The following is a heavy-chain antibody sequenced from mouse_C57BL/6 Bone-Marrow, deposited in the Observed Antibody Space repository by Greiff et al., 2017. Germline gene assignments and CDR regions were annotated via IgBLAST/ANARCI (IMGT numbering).Heavy chain of an antibody. V-gene: IGHV1-69*01. D-gene: IGHD1-1*01. Sequence: QVQLKQPGAELVMPGASVKLSCKASGYTFTSYWMHWVKQRPGQGLEWIGEIDPSDSYTNYNQKFKGKSTLTVDKSSSTAYMQLSSLTSEDSAVYYCAYGSSPYYFDYWGQGTTLTVSS. J-gene: IGHJ2*01. CDR3: AYGSSPYYFDY. CDR2: IDPSDSYT. CDR1: GYTFTSYW.